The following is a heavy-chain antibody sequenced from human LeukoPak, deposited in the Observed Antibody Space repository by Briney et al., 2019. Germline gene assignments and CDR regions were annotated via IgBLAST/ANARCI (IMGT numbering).Heavy chain of an antibody. Sequence: SETLSLTCTVSGGSISSYYWSWIRQPPGKGLEWIGYIYYSGSTNYNPSLKSRVTISVDTSKNQFSLKLSSVTAADTAVYYCARHKVVRGVITFDYWGQGTLVTVSS. CDR2: IYYSGST. V-gene: IGHV4-59*08. J-gene: IGHJ4*02. D-gene: IGHD3-10*01. CDR1: GGSISSYY. CDR3: ARHKVVRGVITFDY.